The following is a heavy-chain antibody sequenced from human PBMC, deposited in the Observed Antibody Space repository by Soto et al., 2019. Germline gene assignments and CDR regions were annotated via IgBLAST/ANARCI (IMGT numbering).Heavy chain of an antibody. V-gene: IGHV3-23*01. CDR3: AKGGSSGWSYYGMDV. CDR1: GFTFSSYA. CDR2: ISGSGGST. J-gene: IGHJ6*02. Sequence: GGSLRLSYAASGFTFSSYAMSWVRQAPGKGLEWVSAISGSGGSTYYADSVKGRFTISRDNSKNTLYLQMNSLRAEDTAVYYCAKGGSSGWSYYGMDVWGQGTTVTVSS. D-gene: IGHD6-19*01.